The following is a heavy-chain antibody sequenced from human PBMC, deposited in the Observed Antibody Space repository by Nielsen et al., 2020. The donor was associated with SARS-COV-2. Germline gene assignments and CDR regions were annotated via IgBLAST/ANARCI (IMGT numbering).Heavy chain of an antibody. CDR1: GGSISSGGYS. CDR3: ARHRDLLSAFDI. CDR2: IYASGST. V-gene: IGHV4-61*08. D-gene: IGHD2/OR15-2a*01. Sequence: SETLSLTCAVSGGSISSGGYSWSWIRQPPGKGLEWIGHIYASGSTNYNPSLKSRVTMSVDTSKNQFSLKLSSVTAADTAVYFCARHRDLLSAFDIWGQGTMVTISS. J-gene: IGHJ3*02.